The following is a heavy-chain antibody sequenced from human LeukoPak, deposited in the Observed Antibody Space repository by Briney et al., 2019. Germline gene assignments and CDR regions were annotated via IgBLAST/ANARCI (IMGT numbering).Heavy chain of an antibody. CDR1: GFTFSSYA. CDR3: AREIEQLFDY. CDR2: ISYDGRNK. J-gene: IGHJ4*02. D-gene: IGHD6-19*01. Sequence: GGSLRLSCAASGFTFSSYAMHWVRQAPGKGLEWVAVISYDGRNKYYADSVKGRFTISRDNSKNTLYLQMNSLRAEDTAVYYCAREIEQLFDYWGQGTLVTVSS. V-gene: IGHV3-30*04.